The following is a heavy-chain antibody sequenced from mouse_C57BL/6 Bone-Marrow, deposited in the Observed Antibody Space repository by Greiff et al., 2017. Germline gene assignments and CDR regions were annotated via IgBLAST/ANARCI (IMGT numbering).Heavy chain of an antibody. D-gene: IGHD2-4*01. CDR3: ARDEGLRRFAY. Sequence: DVQLVESGGGLVKPGGSLKLSCAASGFTFSSYAMSWVRQTPEKRLEWVATISDGGSYTYYPDNVKGRFTISRDNAKNNLYLQMSHLKSEDTAMYYCARDEGLRRFAYWGQGTLVTVSA. J-gene: IGHJ3*01. CDR2: ISDGGSYT. CDR1: GFTFSSYA. V-gene: IGHV5-4*01.